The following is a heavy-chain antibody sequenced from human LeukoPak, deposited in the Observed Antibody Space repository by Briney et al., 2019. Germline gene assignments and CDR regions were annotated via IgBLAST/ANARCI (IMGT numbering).Heavy chain of an antibody. J-gene: IGHJ5*02. CDR3: ARGIGGSYYSWFDP. CDR1: GGSISSFY. D-gene: IGHD1-26*01. Sequence: SETLSLTCTVSGGSISSFYWSWIRQPAGKGLDWIGRIYTSGSTNYNPSLKSRVTISLDTSKKQFSLKLSSVTAADTAVYYCARGIGGSYYSWFDPWGQGTLVTVSS. CDR2: IYTSGST. V-gene: IGHV4-4*07.